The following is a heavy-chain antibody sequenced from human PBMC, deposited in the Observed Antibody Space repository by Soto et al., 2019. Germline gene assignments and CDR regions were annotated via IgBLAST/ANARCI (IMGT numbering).Heavy chain of an antibody. J-gene: IGHJ5*02. CDR3: ASPVCGGDCGNNWFDP. Sequence: QVQLVQSGAEVKKPGSSVKVSCKASGGTFSSYAISWVRQAPGQGLEWMGGIIPIFGTANYAQKFQGRVTITADKSTSTAYMGLSSLRSEDTAVYYCASPVCGGDCGNNWFDPWGQGTLVTVSS. D-gene: IGHD2-21*02. CDR2: IIPIFGTA. V-gene: IGHV1-69*06. CDR1: GGTFSSYA.